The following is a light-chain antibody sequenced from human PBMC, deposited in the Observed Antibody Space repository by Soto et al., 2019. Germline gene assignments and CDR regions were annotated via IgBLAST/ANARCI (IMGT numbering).Light chain of an antibody. CDR3: QQYHNWPPLT. J-gene: IGKJ1*01. CDR2: GAS. V-gene: IGKV3-15*01. CDR1: QSVSSN. Sequence: EIVMTQSPATLSVSPGERATLSCRASQSVSSNLAWYQQKPGQVPRLLVYGASTRATGIPARFSGRGSGTEFTLTISSLQSEDFAVYYCQQYHNWPPLTFGQGTKVEIK.